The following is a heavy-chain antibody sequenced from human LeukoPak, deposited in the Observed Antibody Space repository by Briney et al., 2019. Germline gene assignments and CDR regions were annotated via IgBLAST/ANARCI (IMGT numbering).Heavy chain of an antibody. CDR3: ARAAEGYYYDSSGYLLNFDY. V-gene: IGHV1-69*13. CDR1: GGTFISYV. CDR2: IIPIFGTA. D-gene: IGHD3-22*01. J-gene: IGHJ4*02. Sequence: ASVKVSCKASGGTFISYVISWVRQAPGQGLEWMGGIIPIFGTANYAQKFQGRVTITADESTSTAYMELSSLRSEDTAVYYCARAAEGYYYDSSGYLLNFDYWGQGTLVTVSS.